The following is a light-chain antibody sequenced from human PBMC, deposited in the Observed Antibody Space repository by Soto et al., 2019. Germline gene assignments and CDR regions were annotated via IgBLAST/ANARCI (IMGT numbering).Light chain of an antibody. CDR3: QQRSNWPWT. CDR1: QSVSSY. J-gene: IGKJ1*01. V-gene: IGKV3-11*01. CDR2: DAS. Sequence: EIVLTQSPATLSLSPGERATLSCRASQSVSSYLAWYQQKPGQAPRLLIYDASNRATGIPARFSGSGSGTDFTLPISSLEPEDFAVYYCQQRSNWPWTFCQGTKVEIK.